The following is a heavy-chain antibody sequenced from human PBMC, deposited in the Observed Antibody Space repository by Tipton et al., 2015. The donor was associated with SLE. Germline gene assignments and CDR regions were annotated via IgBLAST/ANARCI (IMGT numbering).Heavy chain of an antibody. J-gene: IGHJ6*03. Sequence: SLRLSCAASGFAVSSTYMTWVRQAPGKGLEWVSVIYFDGSTYYADSVQGRFTISRHNSKNTLYLQLNTLRAEDTAVYYCARGQRLYYYCYMHGGGKASTVSVSS. V-gene: IGHV3-53*04. CDR1: GFAVSSTY. CDR2: IYFDGST. CDR3: ARGQRLYYYCYMHG.